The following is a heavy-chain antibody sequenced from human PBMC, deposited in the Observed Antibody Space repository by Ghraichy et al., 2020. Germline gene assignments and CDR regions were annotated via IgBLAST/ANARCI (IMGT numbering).Heavy chain of an antibody. D-gene: IGHD2-21*02. Sequence: GGSLRLSCEASGVTFSHSGMHWIRQAPGKGLEWVAFMQYDGKTKFYVDSVRGRFTISRDISKSTLYLEMNSLRPDDTAVYYCAQDTAPLLYWGQGTLVTVSS. V-gene: IGHV3-30*02. CDR3: AQDTAPLLY. J-gene: IGHJ4*02. CDR2: MQYDGKTK. CDR1: GVTFSHSG.